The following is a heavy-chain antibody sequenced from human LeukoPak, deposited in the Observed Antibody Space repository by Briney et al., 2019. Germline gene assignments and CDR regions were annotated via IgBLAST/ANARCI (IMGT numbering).Heavy chain of an antibody. CDR1: GFTFDDYG. CDR3: ARAKWEYSGYDYPYYYYYMDV. J-gene: IGHJ6*03. D-gene: IGHD5-12*01. Sequence: PGGSLRLSCAASGFTFDDYGMSWVRQAPGKGLEWVSGINWNGGSAGYADSVKGRFTISRDNSKNTLYLQMNSLRAEDTAVYYCARAKWEYSGYDYPYYYYYMDVWGKGTTVTISS. V-gene: IGHV3-20*04. CDR2: INWNGGSA.